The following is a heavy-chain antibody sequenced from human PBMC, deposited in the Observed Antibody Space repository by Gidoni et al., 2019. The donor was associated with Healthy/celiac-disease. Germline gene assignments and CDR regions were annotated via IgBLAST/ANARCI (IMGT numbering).Heavy chain of an antibody. D-gene: IGHD3-3*01. CDR2: ISDGSVST. CDR1: GFTFSSHA. CDR3: AKEVTIFGSGSRWFDP. V-gene: IGHV3-23*01. J-gene: IGHJ5*02. Sequence: EVQLLESGGGLVQPGGSLSLSCAASGFTFSSHAMSWVRQAPGKGLEWVSAISDGSVSTYYADSVKGRFTISRDNSKSTLYLQMNSLRAEDTAVYYCAKEVTIFGSGSRWFDPWGQGTLVTVSS.